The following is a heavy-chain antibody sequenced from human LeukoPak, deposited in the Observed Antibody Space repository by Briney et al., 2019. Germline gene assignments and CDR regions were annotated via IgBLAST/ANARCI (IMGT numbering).Heavy chain of an antibody. CDR3: ARDKAQDSVYYGMDV. Sequence: GGSLRLSCAASGFTFSSYSMVWVRQAPGKGLEWVSSISSGSNYIYYADSVKGRFTISRDNARTSLYLQMNSLRAEDTAVYYCARDKAQDSVYYGMDVWGQGTTVTVSS. CDR1: GFTFSSYS. V-gene: IGHV3-21*06. J-gene: IGHJ6*02. D-gene: IGHD6-6*01. CDR2: ISSGSNYI.